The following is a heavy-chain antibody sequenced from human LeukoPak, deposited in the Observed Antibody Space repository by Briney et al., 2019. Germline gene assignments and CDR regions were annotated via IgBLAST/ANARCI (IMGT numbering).Heavy chain of an antibody. J-gene: IGHJ4*02. CDR1: GGSIRSSSSY. V-gene: IGHV4-39*01. D-gene: IGHD5-24*01. CDR3: ARPRRDGYHIDY. CDR2: IYYSGST. Sequence: PSETLSLTCTVSGGSIRSSSSYWGRIRQPPGKGLEWIGSIYYSGSTYYNPSLKSRVIISVDTSENQFSLKMSSVTAADTAVYYCARPRRDGYHIDYWGQGTLVTVSS.